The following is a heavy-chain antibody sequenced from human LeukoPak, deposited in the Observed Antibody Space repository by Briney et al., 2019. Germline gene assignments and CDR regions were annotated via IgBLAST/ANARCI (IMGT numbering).Heavy chain of an antibody. CDR3: ARDADEYCSSTTCRGGSFDI. V-gene: IGHV3-33*01. J-gene: IGHJ3*02. Sequence: GGSLRLSCAASGFTFSSYGMHWVRQAPGKGLEWMAVIWYDGSNKYYADSVKGRFTISRDNSKNTLYLQMNSLRAEDTAVYYCARDADEYCSSTTCRGGSFDIWGQGTMVTVSS. D-gene: IGHD2-2*01. CDR2: IWYDGSNK. CDR1: GFTFSSYG.